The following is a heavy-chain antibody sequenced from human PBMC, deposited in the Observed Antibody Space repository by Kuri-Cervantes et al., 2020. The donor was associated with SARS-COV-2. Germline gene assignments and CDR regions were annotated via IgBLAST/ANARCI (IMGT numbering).Heavy chain of an antibody. CDR3: AKGGSWDYSNYEIYYYGMDV. J-gene: IGHJ6*02. CDR2: ISGSGGST. D-gene: IGHD4-11*01. Sequence: GESLKISCAASGFTFSSYAMSWVRQAPGKGLEWVSAISGSGGSTYYADSVKGRFTISRDNSKNTLYLQMNSLRAEDTAVYYCAKGGSWDYSNYEIYYYGMDVWGQGTTVPSP. V-gene: IGHV3-23*01. CDR1: GFTFSSYA.